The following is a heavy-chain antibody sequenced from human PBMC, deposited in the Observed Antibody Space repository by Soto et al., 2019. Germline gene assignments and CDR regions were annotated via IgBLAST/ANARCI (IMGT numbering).Heavy chain of an antibody. D-gene: IGHD2-2*01. J-gene: IGHJ4*02. CDR3: ARVVGYCSSTSCYLDTAQRYFDY. V-gene: IGHV3-11*01. CDR1: GFTFSDYY. Sequence: GGSLRLSCAASGFTFSDYYMSWIRQAPGKGLEWVSYISSSGSTIYYADSVKGRFTISRDNAKNSLYLQMNSLRAEDTAVYYCARVVGYCSSTSCYLDTAQRYFDYWGQGTLVTVSS. CDR2: ISSSGSTI.